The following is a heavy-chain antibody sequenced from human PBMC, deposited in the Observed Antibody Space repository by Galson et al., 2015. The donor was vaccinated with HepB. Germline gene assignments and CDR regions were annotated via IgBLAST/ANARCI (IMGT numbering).Heavy chain of an antibody. J-gene: IGHJ6*02. D-gene: IGHD3-9*01. V-gene: IGHV1-69*04. Sequence: SVKVSCKASGGTFSSYTISWVRQAPGQGLEWVGRIIPILGIANYAQKFQGRVTITADKSTSTAYMELSSLRSEDTAGYYCAGDNCLTHRRFDFYGMDVWGQGTTVTVSS. CDR3: AGDNCLTHRRFDFYGMDV. CDR2: IIPILGIA. CDR1: GGTFSSYT.